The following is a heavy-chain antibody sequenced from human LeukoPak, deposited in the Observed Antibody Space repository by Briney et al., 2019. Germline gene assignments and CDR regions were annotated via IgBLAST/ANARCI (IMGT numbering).Heavy chain of an antibody. V-gene: IGHV4-38-2*01. CDR2: IYHSGST. D-gene: IGHD2-2*01. CDR3: ARRKDIVVLPASWDY. J-gene: IGHJ4*02. Sequence: SETLSLTCAVYGYSISSGYYWGWIRQPPGKGLEWIGSIYHSGSTYYNPSPKRRVTISVDTSKNQFSLKLSSMTTEDTAVYYCARRKDIVVLPASWDYWGQGTLVTVSS. CDR1: GYSISSGYY.